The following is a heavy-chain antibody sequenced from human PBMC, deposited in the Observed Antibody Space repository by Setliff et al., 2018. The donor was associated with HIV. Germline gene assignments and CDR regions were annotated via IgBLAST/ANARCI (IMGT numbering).Heavy chain of an antibody. CDR2: INPNSGGT. CDR1: GYTFIGDY. D-gene: IGHD5-12*01. J-gene: IGHJ3*02. V-gene: IGHV1-2*02. Sequence: ASVKVSCKASGYTFIGDYMHWVRQAPGQGLEWMGWINPNSGGTNFAQKFQGRVTMTRDTSISTAYMELSRLRSDDTAVYYCARGGLATGAFDIWGQRTMVTVSS. CDR3: ARGGLATGAFDI.